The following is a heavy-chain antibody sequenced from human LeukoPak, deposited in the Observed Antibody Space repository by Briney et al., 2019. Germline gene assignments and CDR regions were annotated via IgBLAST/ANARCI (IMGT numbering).Heavy chain of an antibody. Sequence: GGSLRLSCAASGFTFSSYSMNWVRQAPGKGLEWVSGISGSGDSTYYADSVKGRFTISRDNSKNTLYLQMNSLRAEDTAVYYCAPQRGFRLLDRYFESWGQGTLVTVSS. D-gene: IGHD5-18*01. CDR1: GFTFSSYS. J-gene: IGHJ4*02. CDR2: ISGSGDST. V-gene: IGHV3-23*01. CDR3: APQRGFRLLDRYFES.